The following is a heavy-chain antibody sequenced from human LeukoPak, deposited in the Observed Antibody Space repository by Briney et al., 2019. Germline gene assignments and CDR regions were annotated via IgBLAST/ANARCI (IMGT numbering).Heavy chain of an antibody. V-gene: IGHV4-34*01. CDR1: GGSFSGYY. CDR3: ARGPLNGWYATYYFDY. CDR2: INHSGST. Sequence: SETLSLTCAVYGGSFSGYYWSWIRQPPGKGLEWLGEINHSGSTNYNPSLKSRVTISVDTSKDQFSLKLSSVTAADTAVYYCARGPLNGWYATYYFDYWGQGTLVTVSS. D-gene: IGHD6-19*01. J-gene: IGHJ4*02.